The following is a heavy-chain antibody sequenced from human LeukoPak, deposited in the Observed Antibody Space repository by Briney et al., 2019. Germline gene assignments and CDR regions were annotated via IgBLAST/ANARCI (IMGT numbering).Heavy chain of an antibody. J-gene: IGHJ4*02. CDR3: TRRPYSTSWYYFDY. D-gene: IGHD6-13*01. Sequence: GGSLRLSCAVSGFTFSDYYMSWVRQAPGKGLEWVSYISSSGSMLHYADSVEGRFTISRDNAKNSLYLQMSSLRVEDTAVYYCTRRPYSTSWYYFDYWGQGTLVTVSS. V-gene: IGHV3-11*04. CDR2: ISSSGSML. CDR1: GFTFSDYY.